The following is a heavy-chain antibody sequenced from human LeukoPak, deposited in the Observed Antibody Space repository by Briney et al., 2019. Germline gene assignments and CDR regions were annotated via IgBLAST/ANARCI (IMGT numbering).Heavy chain of an antibody. D-gene: IGHD3-22*01. CDR1: GFTFSSYW. CDR3: ARIPYYYDSSGYYYPHFDY. J-gene: IGHJ4*02. V-gene: IGHV3-7*01. CDR2: IKQDGSGK. Sequence: PGGSLRLSCAASGFTFSSYWMSWVRQAPGKGLEWVANIKQDGSGKYYVGSVKGRFTISRDNAKNSLYLQMNSLRAEDTAVYYCARIPYYYDSSGYYYPHFDYWGQGTLVTVSS.